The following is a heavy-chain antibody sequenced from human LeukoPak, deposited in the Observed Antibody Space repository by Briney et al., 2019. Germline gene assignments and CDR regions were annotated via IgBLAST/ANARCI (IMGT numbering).Heavy chain of an antibody. CDR3: AKGYGDLVAFDI. D-gene: IGHD4-17*01. CDR2: IRYDGNNK. V-gene: IGHV3-30*02. CDR1: GFSFSSYG. Sequence: GGSLRLSCAASGFSFSSYGMDWVRQAPGKGLKWVAFIRYDGNNKDYAESVKGRFTISRDNSKNTLYLQMNRLRVEDTAVYYCAKGYGDLVAFDIWGQGTMVTVSS. J-gene: IGHJ3*02.